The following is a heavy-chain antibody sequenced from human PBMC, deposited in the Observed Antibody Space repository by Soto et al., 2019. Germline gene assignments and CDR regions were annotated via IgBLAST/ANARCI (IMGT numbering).Heavy chain of an antibody. V-gene: IGHV3-48*01. D-gene: IGHD2-15*01. CDR2: ISSISSTI. Sequence: EVQLVESGGGLVQPGGSWRLSWAASGFTFSSYSMNWVGQAPGKGLEWVSYISSISSTIYYADSVKGRFTISRDNAMNSLYLQMNSLRAEDTAVYYCARDLHGGPPRYFDLWGRGTLVTVSS. CDR1: GFTFSSYS. J-gene: IGHJ2*01. CDR3: ARDLHGGPPRYFDL.